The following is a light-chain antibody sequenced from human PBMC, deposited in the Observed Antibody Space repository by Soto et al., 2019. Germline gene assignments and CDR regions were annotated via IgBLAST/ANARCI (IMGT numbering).Light chain of an antibody. CDR1: QDISND. V-gene: IGKV1-6*01. J-gene: IGKJ1*01. Sequence: AIQMTQSPTSLSASVGDSVTITCRASQDISNDLGWYQEKPGKAPKLLLSTASSLLSGVPSRFSGSGSGTDFTLTISSLQPADFATYYCLQDYNYPWTFGQGTNVEVK. CDR2: TAS. CDR3: LQDYNYPWT.